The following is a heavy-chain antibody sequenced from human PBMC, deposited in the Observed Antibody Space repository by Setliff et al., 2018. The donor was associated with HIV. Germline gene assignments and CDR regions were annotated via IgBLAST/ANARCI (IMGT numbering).Heavy chain of an antibody. Sequence: PSETLSLTCTVSGGSISTYFWSWVRQTPGKGLEWIGYIYYTGSTSYNPSFRSRVTISVDTSKNQFSLMLDSVTAADTAVYYCARGGNSAAAWFDSWGQGTLVTVSS. CDR1: GGSISTYF. D-gene: IGHD6-13*01. CDR2: IYYTGST. CDR3: ARGGNSAAAWFDS. V-gene: IGHV4-59*01. J-gene: IGHJ5*01.